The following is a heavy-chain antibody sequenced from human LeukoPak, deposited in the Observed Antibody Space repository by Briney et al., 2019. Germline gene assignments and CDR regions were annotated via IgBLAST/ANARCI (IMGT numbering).Heavy chain of an antibody. D-gene: IGHD5-24*01. V-gene: IGHV4-59*01. CDR2: IYYSGST. J-gene: IGHJ4*02. CDR1: GGSISSYY. CDR3: ARMLDGSRRRGFDF. Sequence: SETLSLTCTVSGGSISSYYWSWIRQPPGKGLEWIGYIYYSGSTNYNPSLKSRVTISVDTSKNQFSLKLSSVTAADTAVYYCARMLDGSRRRGFDFWGQGTLVTVSS.